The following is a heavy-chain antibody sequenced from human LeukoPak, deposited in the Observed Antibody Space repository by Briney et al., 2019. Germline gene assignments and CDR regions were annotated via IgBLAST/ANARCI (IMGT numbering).Heavy chain of an antibody. V-gene: IGHV3-30*18. D-gene: IGHD3-10*01. CDR3: AKNKMPWLGELFFDY. CDR1: GFTFSSYG. Sequence: GGSLRLSCAASGFTFSSYGMHWVRQAPGKGLEWVAVISYDGSNKYYADSVKGRFTISRDNSKNTLYLQMNSLRAEDTAVYYCAKNKMPWLGELFFDYSGQGTLVTVSS. CDR2: ISYDGSNK. J-gene: IGHJ4*02.